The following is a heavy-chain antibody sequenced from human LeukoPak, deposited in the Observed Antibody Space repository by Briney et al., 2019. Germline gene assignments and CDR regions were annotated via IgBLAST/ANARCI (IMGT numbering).Heavy chain of an antibody. CDR2: IIPIFGTA. J-gene: IGHJ6*03. D-gene: IGHD1-7*01. CDR3: ARDRRNRTNYYYYMDV. CDR1: GGTFSSYA. Sequence: PGASVKVSCKASGGTFSSYAISWVRQAPGQGLEWMGGIIPIFGTANYAQKFQGRVTITADESTSTAYMELSSLRSGDTAVYYCARDRRNRTNYYYYMDVWGKGTTVTVSS. V-gene: IGHV1-69*13.